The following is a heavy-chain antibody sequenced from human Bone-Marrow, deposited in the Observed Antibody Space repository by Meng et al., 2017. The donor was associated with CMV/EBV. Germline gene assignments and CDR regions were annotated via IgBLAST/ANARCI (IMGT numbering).Heavy chain of an antibody. V-gene: IGHV1-46*01. CDR2: FNPSGDRT. Sequence: ASVKVSCKTSGYTFSNYYIHWVRQAPEKGLEWMGIFNPSGDRTSYGKKFQGRVTMTRDTSSSTVYMELSSLRIEDTAVYYCAREYAAMVDVYYYGMDVWGQGNTVTFAS. J-gene: IGHJ6*02. CDR1: GYTFSNYY. D-gene: IGHD5-18*01. CDR3: AREYAAMVDVYYYGMDV.